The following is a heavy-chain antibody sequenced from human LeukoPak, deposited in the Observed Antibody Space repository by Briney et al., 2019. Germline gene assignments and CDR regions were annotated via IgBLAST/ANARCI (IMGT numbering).Heavy chain of an antibody. Sequence: SETLSLTCTVSGGSISSYYWSWIRQPPGKGLERIGYIYYSGSTNYNPSLKSRVTISVDTSKNQSSLKLSSVTAADTAVYYCARDASAGGYDYVWGSYHDAFDIWGQGTMVTVSS. D-gene: IGHD3-16*01. CDR3: ARDASAGGYDYVWGSYHDAFDI. V-gene: IGHV4-59*01. CDR1: GGSISSYY. J-gene: IGHJ3*02. CDR2: IYYSGST.